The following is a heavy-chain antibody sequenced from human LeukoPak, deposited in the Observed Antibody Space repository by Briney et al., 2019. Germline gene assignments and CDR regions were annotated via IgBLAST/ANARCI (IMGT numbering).Heavy chain of an antibody. J-gene: IGHJ4*02. V-gene: IGHV4-59*12. CDR1: GGSISSYY. Sequence: PSETLSLTCTVSGGSISSYYWSWIRQPPGKGLEWIGYIYYSGSTNYNPSLKSRVTISVDTSKNQFSLKLSSVTAADTAVNYCARRTYSSSWNYWGQGTLVTVSS. D-gene: IGHD6-13*01. CDR2: IYYSGST. CDR3: ARRTYSSSWNY.